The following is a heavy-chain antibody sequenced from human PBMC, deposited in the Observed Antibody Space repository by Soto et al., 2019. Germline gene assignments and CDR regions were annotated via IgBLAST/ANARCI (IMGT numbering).Heavy chain of an antibody. CDR1: GFPFRNAW. J-gene: IGHJ6*02. CDR3: TTDGYYYYGMDV. Sequence: GGSLSLSFAASGFPFRNAWMNWVRPAPGEGLEGVGGNQSKTEGEPKDYAAPVKGRITISREESKNTLYLQMISLKAEDTAVYYCTTDGYYYYGMDVWGQGTTVTVSS. V-gene: IGHV3-15*07. CDR2: NQSKTEGEPK.